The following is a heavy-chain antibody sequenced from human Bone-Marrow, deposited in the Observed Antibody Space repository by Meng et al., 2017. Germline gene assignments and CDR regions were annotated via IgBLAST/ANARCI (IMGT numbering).Heavy chain of an antibody. D-gene: IGHD3-9*01. Sequence: GSLRLSCAASGFTFSSYGMHWVRQAPGKGLEWVAVIWYDGSNKYYADSVKGRFTISRDNSKNTLYLQMNSLRAEDTAVYYCARASLRYFDWLSGFDYWGQGTLVTVSS. J-gene: IGHJ4*02. CDR1: GFTFSSYG. CDR2: IWYDGSNK. V-gene: IGHV3-33*01. CDR3: ARASLRYFDWLSGFDY.